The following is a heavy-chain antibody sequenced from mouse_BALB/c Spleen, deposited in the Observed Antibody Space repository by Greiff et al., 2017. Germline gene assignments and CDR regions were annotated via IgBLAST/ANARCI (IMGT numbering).Heavy chain of an antibody. CDR3: ARGDYGNPDY. V-gene: IGHV2-9*02. D-gene: IGHD2-1*01. CDR1: GFSLTSYG. CDR2: IWAGGST. J-gene: IGHJ2*01. Sequence: VKLMESGPGLVAPSQSLSITCTVSGFSLTSYGVHWVRQPPGKGLEWLGVIWAGGSTNYNSALMSRLSISKDNSKSQVFLKMNSLQTDDTAMYYCARGDYGNPDYWGQGTTLTVSS.